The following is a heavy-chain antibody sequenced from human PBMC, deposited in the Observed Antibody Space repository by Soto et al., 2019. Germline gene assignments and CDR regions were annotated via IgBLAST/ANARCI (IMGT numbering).Heavy chain of an antibody. Sequence: PSESLALPCPVSGCSISSYYWSWIRQPAGKGLEWIGRIYTSGSTNYNPSLKSRVTMSVDTSKNQFSLKLSSVTAADTAVYYCARDTWDSSGWYSYGMDVWGQGTTVTVSS. V-gene: IGHV4-4*07. J-gene: IGHJ6*02. CDR2: IYTSGST. CDR1: GCSISSYY. D-gene: IGHD6-19*01. CDR3: ARDTWDSSGWYSYGMDV.